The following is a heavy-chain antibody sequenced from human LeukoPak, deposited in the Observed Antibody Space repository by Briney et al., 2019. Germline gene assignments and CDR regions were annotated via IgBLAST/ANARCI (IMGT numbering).Heavy chain of an antibody. CDR1: GYTFTGYY. CDR2: ISAYNGNT. Sequence: ASVKVSCKASGYTFTGYYMHWVRQAPGQGLEWMGWISAYNGNTNYAQKLQGRVTMTADTSTSTAYMELGSLRSDDTAVYYCARAGGYCSGSACPYYFDYWGQGTLVTVSS. CDR3: ARAGGYCSGSACPYYFDY. J-gene: IGHJ4*02. D-gene: IGHD2-15*01. V-gene: IGHV1-18*04.